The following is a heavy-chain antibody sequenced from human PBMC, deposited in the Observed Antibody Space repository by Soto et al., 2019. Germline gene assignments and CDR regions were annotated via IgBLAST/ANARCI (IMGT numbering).Heavy chain of an antibody. V-gene: IGHV1-18*01. CDR2: ISAYNGNT. Sequence: QVPLVQSGAEVKKPGASVKVSCKASGYTFTSYGISWVRQAPGQGLEWMGWISAYNGNTNYAQKLQGRVTMTTDTSTSTAYMERRSLRSDDTAVYYCARGQAGGYCSGGSCYAVDYWGQGTLVTVSS. CDR1: GYTFTSYG. D-gene: IGHD2-15*01. CDR3: ARGQAGGYCSGGSCYAVDY. J-gene: IGHJ4*02.